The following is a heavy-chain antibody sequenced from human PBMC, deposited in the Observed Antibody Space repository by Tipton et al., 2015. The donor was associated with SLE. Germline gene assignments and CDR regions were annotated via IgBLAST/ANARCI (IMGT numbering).Heavy chain of an antibody. CDR2: IKSKTDGGTT. D-gene: IGHD3-3*01. V-gene: IGHV3-15*01. Sequence: SLRLSCAASGFTFSNAWMSWVRQAPGKGLEWVGRIKSKTDGGTTDYAAPVKGRFTISRDDSKNTLYLQMNSLKTEDTAVYYCTTGVPGVVITQGAFDIWGQGTMVTVSS. CDR1: GFTFSNAW. J-gene: IGHJ3*02. CDR3: TTGVPGVVITQGAFDI.